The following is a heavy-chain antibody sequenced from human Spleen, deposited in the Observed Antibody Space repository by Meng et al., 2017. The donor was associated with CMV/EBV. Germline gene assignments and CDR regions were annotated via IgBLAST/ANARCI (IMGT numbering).Heavy chain of an antibody. CDR2: ISHRGST. V-gene: IGHV4-31*03. J-gene: IGHJ4*02. CDR3: AGAGRTFEY. Sequence: TGSVPGGSVSSGASSWTWVRQHPGKGLEWIGYISHRGSTLYNPSLESRLTISVDTSMNQFSLTLTSVSAADTAVYYCAGAGRTFEYWGQGALVTVSS. D-gene: IGHD1-14*01. CDR1: GGSVSSGASS.